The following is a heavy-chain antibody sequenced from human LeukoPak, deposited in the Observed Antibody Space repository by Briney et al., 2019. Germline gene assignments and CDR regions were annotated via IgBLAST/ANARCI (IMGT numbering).Heavy chain of an antibody. CDR2: ISSSGST. Sequence: PSETLSLTCAVSGGSFSGYYWCWIRQPAGEGLEWIWRISSSGSTNYNPSLKSRVTISVDTSKNQFSLKLTSLTAADTAVYYCARVFYDTSGYYYRGLYYFDYWGQGTLVTVSS. J-gene: IGHJ4*02. V-gene: IGHV4-4*07. D-gene: IGHD3-22*01. CDR3: ARVFYDTSGYYYRGLYYFDY. CDR1: GGSFSGYY.